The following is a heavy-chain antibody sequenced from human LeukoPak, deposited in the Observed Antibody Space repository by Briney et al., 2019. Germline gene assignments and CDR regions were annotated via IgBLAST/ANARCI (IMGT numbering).Heavy chain of an antibody. D-gene: IGHD5-18*01. J-gene: IGHJ4*02. CDR1: GFTFSSYS. V-gene: IGHV3-48*01. CDR2: ISSSSSTI. Sequence: GGSLRLSCAASGFTFSSYSMNWVRQAAGKWLEWVSYISSSSSTILYAGSVKGRFPISRDNAKNSLYLQMNSLRAEDTAVYYCARVGGYSYGYDYWGQGTLVTVSS. CDR3: ARVGGYSYGYDY.